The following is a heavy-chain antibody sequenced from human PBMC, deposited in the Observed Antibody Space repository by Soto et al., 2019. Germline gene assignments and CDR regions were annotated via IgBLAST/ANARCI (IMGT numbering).Heavy chain of an antibody. CDR3: ARARRFLEWLLFFY. D-gene: IGHD3-3*01. V-gene: IGHV1-3*01. Sequence: QVQLVQSGAEVKKPGASVKVSCKASGYTFTSYAMHWVRQAPGQRLEWMGWINAGNGNTKYSQKFQGRVTITRDTSASTAYMELSSLRSEDTAVYYCARARRFLEWLLFFYWGQGTLVTVSS. J-gene: IGHJ4*02. CDR2: INAGNGNT. CDR1: GYTFTSYA.